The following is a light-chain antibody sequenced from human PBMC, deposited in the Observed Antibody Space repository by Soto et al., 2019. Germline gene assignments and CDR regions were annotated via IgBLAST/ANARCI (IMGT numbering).Light chain of an antibody. CDR3: SSYSTSFFYV. V-gene: IGLV2-14*01. CDR2: EVT. CDR1: SGDIGSYNR. Sequence: QSALTQPASVSGSPGQSITISCTGTSGDIGSYNRVSWYQQHPGKAPKLIIYEVTDRPSGVSYRFSGSKSGSTASLTISGLRDEDDADYYCSSYSTSFFYVFGTGTKLTVL. J-gene: IGLJ1*01.